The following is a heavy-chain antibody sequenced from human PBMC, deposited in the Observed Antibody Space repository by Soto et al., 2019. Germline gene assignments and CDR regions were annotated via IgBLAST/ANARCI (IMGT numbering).Heavy chain of an antibody. V-gene: IGHV1-69*12. Sequence: QVQLVQSGAEVKKPESSVKVSCKAPGGTFSTYAISWVRQAPGQGLEWMGGIIPMFGTANYAQRFQDRVTITADECTNTGYMELSSLRSADTAVYFCASGIQLWLRRINNGYSGWGQGTLVTVSS. CDR1: GGTFSTYA. CDR2: IIPMFGTA. CDR3: ASGIQLWLRRINNGYSG. J-gene: IGHJ4*02. D-gene: IGHD5-18*01.